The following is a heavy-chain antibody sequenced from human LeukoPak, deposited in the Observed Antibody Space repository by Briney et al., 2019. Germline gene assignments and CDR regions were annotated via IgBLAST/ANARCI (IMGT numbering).Heavy chain of an antibody. CDR1: GYTFTSYD. Sequence: GASVKVSCKASGYTFTSYDINWVRQATGQGLEWMGWMNPNRGNTGYAQKFQGRVTMTRNTSISTAYMELSSLRSEDTAVYYCARVPFRDGYNPDYWGQGTLVTVSS. J-gene: IGHJ4*02. CDR3: ARVPFRDGYNPDY. D-gene: IGHD5-24*01. CDR2: MNPNRGNT. V-gene: IGHV1-8*01.